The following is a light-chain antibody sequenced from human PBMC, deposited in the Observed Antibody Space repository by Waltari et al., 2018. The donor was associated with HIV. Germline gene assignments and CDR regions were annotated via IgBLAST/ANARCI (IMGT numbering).Light chain of an antibody. CDR1: SSNIGAGYD. CDR3: QSFDSSLTTSGVI. J-gene: IGLJ2*01. V-gene: IGLV1-40*01. CDR2: ANS. Sequence: QSVLTQPPSVSGAPGQRVTISCTGSSSNIGAGYDVHWYQKLPGTAPKRRIYANSNPPSGVPDRFSGSKAGSSAALAITGLQAEDEAHYYCQSFDSSLTTSGVIFGGGTKLTVL.